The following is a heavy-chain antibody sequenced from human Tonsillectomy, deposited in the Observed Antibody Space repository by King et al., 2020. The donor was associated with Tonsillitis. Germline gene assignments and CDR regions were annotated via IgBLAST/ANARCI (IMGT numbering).Heavy chain of an antibody. J-gene: IGHJ4*02. D-gene: IGHD5-18*01. V-gene: IGHV3-30*01. CDR1: GFTFSSYA. Sequence: VQLVESGGGVVQPGRSLRLSCAASGFTFSSYAMHWVRQAPGKGLEWVAVISYDGSNKYYADSVKGRFTISRDNSKNTLYLQMNSLRAEDTAVYYCAGVTVGRGYSYGSQGAFDYWGQGTLVTVSS. CDR3: AGVTVGRGYSYGSQGAFDY. CDR2: ISYDGSNK.